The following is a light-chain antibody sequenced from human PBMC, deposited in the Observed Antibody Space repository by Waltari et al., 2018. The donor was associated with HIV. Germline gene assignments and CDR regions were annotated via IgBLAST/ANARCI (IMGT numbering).Light chain of an antibody. Sequence: EIVMTQSPATLSVSPGERVTLSCRASQSVSSNLAWYQQKPGQAPRLLIYGASTRATGIPARFSGSGSGTEFTLTISSLQSEDFAVYYCQQYNNWPPRYTFGQGPSWRSN. CDR1: QSVSSN. CDR2: GAS. V-gene: IGKV3-15*01. J-gene: IGKJ2*01. CDR3: QQYNNWPPRYT.